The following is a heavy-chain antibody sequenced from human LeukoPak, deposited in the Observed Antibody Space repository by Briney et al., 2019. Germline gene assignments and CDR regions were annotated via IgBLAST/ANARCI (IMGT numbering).Heavy chain of an antibody. Sequence: GGSLRLSCAASGFNFTKTWMTWVRQAPGTGLEWVANIDREGGAKYYVDSVKGRFTISRDNAKNSLNLQMSLLRADDTAVYYCTNMDSWGQGTLVTVSS. CDR2: IDREGGAK. D-gene: IGHD2-2*03. J-gene: IGHJ4*02. CDR3: TNMDS. CDR1: GFNFTKTW. V-gene: IGHV3-7*01.